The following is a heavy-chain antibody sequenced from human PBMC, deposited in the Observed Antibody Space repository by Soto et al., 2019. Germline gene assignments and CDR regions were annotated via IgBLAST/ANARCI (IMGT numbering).Heavy chain of an antibody. J-gene: IGHJ6*02. D-gene: IGHD3-10*01. Sequence: EVQLLESGGGLVQPGGSLRLSCAATGFAFSSYAMRWVRQAPGKGLEWVSAISGSGGSTYYADSVKGRFTISRDNSKNTLYLKVNSLRAEDTAVYYCAKDRVSGIPPSPMDVWGQGTTVTVSS. CDR2: ISGSGGST. V-gene: IGHV3-23*01. CDR3: AKDRVSGIPPSPMDV. CDR1: GFAFSSYA.